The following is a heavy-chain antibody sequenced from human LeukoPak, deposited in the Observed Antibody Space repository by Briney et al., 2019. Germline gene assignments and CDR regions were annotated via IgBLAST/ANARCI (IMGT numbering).Heavy chain of an antibody. J-gene: IGHJ6*02. CDR3: ARERSNPPENYYGMDV. D-gene: IGHD4-11*01. CDR1: GYTFTSYY. V-gene: IGHV1-46*01. CDR2: INPSGGST. Sequence: ASVNVSCKASGYTFTSYYMHWVRQAPGQGLEWMGIINPSGGSTSYAQKFQGRVTITADESTSTAYMELSSLRSEDTAVYYCARERSNPPENYYGMDVWGQGTTVTVSS.